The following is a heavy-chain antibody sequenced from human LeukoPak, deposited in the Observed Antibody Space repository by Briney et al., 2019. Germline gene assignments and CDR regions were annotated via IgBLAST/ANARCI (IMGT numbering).Heavy chain of an antibody. CDR1: GGTFSSYA. V-gene: IGHV1-18*01. CDR3: ARDGYSSGWSAGFDY. CDR2: ISAYNGNT. Sequence: ASVKVSCKASGGTFSSYAISWVRQAPGQGLEWMGWISAYNGNTNYAQKLQGRVTMTTDTSTSTAYMELRSLRSDDTAVYYCARDGYSSGWSAGFDYWGQGTLVTVSS. D-gene: IGHD6-19*01. J-gene: IGHJ4*02.